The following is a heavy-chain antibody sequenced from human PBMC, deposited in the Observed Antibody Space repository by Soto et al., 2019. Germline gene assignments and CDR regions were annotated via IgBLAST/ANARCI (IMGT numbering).Heavy chain of an antibody. CDR1: GFTFSSYA. CDR3: ARGSQQQLGRFDWFDP. V-gene: IGHV3-30-3*01. J-gene: IGHJ5*02. D-gene: IGHD6-13*01. Sequence: QVQLVESGGGVVQPGRSLRLSCAASGFTFSSYAMHWVRQAPGKGLEWVAVISYDGSNKYYADSVKGRFTISRDNSKNTLYLQMNSLRAEDTAVYYCARGSQQQLGRFDWFDPWGQGTLVTVSS. CDR2: ISYDGSNK.